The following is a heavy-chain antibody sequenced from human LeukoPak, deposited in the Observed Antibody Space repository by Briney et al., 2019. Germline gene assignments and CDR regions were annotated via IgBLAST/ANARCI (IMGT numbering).Heavy chain of an antibody. Sequence: ASVKVSCKASGYTFTSYGISWVRPAPGQGLEWMGWMHPNSGNTGYAQKFQGRVTMTRNTAVSTAYMELSSLSSEDTAVYYCARGPMVGADGYWGQGTLVTVSS. V-gene: IGHV1-8*02. D-gene: IGHD1-26*01. CDR1: GYTFTSYG. CDR3: ARGPMVGADGY. J-gene: IGHJ4*02. CDR2: MHPNSGNT.